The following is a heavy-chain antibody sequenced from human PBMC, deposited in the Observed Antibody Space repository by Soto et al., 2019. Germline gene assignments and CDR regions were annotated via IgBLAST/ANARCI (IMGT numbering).Heavy chain of an antibody. D-gene: IGHD6-13*01. CDR1: GFTFSSYA. V-gene: IGHV3-23*01. J-gene: IGHJ1*01. CDR3: AKVRSREAGSSWYPTEYFQH. Sequence: EVQLLESGGGLVQPGGSLRLSCAASGFTFSSYAMSWVRQAPGKGLEWVSAISGSGGSTYYADSVKGRFTISRDNSKNTLYLQMNSLRAEDTAVYYCAKVRSREAGSSWYPTEYFQHWGQGTLVTVSS. CDR2: ISGSGGST.